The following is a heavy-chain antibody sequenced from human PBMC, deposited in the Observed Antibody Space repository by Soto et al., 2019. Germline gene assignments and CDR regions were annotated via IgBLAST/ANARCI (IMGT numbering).Heavy chain of an antibody. Sequence: QVQLVQSGAEVKKPGSSVKVSCKASVGTFSSYAISWVRQAPGQGLEWMGGIIPMFGTADYAQKFQGRVTITADESTSTAYMELSSLRSEDTAVYYCAAHFHWGPYNYYYGMDVWGQGTTVTVSS. CDR1: VGTFSSYA. D-gene: IGHD7-27*01. CDR2: IIPMFGTA. CDR3: AAHFHWGPYNYYYGMDV. J-gene: IGHJ6*02. V-gene: IGHV1-69*12.